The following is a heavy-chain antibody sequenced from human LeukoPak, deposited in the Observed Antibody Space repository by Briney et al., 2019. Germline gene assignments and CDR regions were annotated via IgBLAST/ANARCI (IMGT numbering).Heavy chain of an antibody. CDR1: GFTFSSYS. Sequence: PGGSLRLSCAASGFTFSSYSMNWVCQAPGKGLEWVSSISSSSSYIYYTDSVKGRFTISRDNSKNTLYLQMNSLRAEDTAVYYCARDQTTVTTLGYGMDVWGRGTTVTVSS. J-gene: IGHJ6*02. D-gene: IGHD4-11*01. V-gene: IGHV3-21*01. CDR3: ARDQTTVTTLGYGMDV. CDR2: ISSSSSYI.